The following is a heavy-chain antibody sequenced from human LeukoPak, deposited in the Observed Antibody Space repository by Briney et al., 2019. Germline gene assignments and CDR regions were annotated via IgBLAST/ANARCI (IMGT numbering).Heavy chain of an antibody. V-gene: IGHV4-39*01. CDR3: TRRGSGNGGTYAGMDV. CDR1: GGSISSSSYY. J-gene: IGHJ6*02. Sequence: SETLSLTCTVSGGSISSSSYYWGWIRQPPGKGLEWIGSIYYSGSTYYNPSLESRVTISVDTSENQFSLRLTSVNAADTALYFCTRRGSGNGGTYAGMDVWGPGTSATVSS. D-gene: IGHD1-26*01. CDR2: IYYSGST.